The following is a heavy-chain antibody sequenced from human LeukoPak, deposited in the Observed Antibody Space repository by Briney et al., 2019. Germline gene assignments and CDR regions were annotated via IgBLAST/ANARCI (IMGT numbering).Heavy chain of an antibody. V-gene: IGHV3-23*01. CDR2: ISGSGDST. D-gene: IGHD2-2*01. J-gene: IGHJ4*02. CDR3: AKSFRSTSLDY. Sequence: GGSLRLSCAASGFTFRSYGMTWVRQAPGKGLEWVSAISGSGDSTYYADSVKGRFTISRDNSRNTLYLQMNSLGAGDTAVYYFAKSFRSTSLDYWGQGTLVTVSS. CDR1: GFTFRSYG.